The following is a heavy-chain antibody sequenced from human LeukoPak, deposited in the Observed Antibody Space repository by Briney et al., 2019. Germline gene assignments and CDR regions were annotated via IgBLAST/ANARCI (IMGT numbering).Heavy chain of an antibody. CDR1: GFTFSSYS. CDR2: ISSSISTI. D-gene: IGHD5-18*01. CDR3: TRVPYSCGFSSDY. Sequence: GGSLRLSCAASGFTFSSYSMNWVRQAPGKGLEWISYISSSISTIYYADSVKGRFTISRDNAKNSLSLQMNSLRAEDTAVYYCTRVPYSCGFSSDYWGQGTLVTVSS. V-gene: IGHV3-48*01. J-gene: IGHJ4*02.